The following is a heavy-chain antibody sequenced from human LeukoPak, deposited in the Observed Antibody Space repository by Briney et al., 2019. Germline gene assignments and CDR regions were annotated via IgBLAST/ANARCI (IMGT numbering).Heavy chain of an antibody. Sequence: GESLKISCKGSGYSFTSYWIGWVRQMPGKGLEWMGIIYPVDSDTRYSPSFQGQVTISADKSISTAYLQWSSLKASDTAMYYCARPTSVGFDWLLPDYWGQGTLVTVSS. J-gene: IGHJ4*02. V-gene: IGHV5-51*01. CDR3: ARPTSVGFDWLLPDY. D-gene: IGHD3-9*01. CDR1: GYSFTSYW. CDR2: IYPVDSDT.